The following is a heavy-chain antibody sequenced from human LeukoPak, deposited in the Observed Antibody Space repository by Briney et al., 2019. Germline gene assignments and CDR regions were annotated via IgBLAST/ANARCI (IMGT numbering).Heavy chain of an antibody. V-gene: IGHV3-21*04. CDR3: AKRPSIIVGVSNWFDP. J-gene: IGHJ5*02. D-gene: IGHD1-26*01. CDR1: GFTFSSYA. CDR2: IRSYSSYI. Sequence: PGGSLKLSCAASGFTFSSYAMHWVRQTPGKGLEWVASIRSYSSYIHYADSVKGRFTISRDNSKNTLYLQMNSLRAEDTAVYYCAKRPSIIVGVSNWFDPWGQGTLVTVSS.